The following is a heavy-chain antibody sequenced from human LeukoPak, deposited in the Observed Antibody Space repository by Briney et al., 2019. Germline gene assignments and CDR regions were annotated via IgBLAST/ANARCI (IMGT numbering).Heavy chain of an antibody. V-gene: IGHV1-18*04. CDR3: ARASSTTTLYYYYYGMDV. J-gene: IGHJ6*04. D-gene: IGHD4-17*01. Sequence: ASVKVSCKASGYTFTSYGISWVRQAPGQGLEWMGWISAYNGNTNYAQKLQGRATMTTDTSTSTAYMELRSLRSDDTAVYYCARASSTTTLYYYYYGMDVWGKGTTVTVSS. CDR1: GYTFTSYG. CDR2: ISAYNGNT.